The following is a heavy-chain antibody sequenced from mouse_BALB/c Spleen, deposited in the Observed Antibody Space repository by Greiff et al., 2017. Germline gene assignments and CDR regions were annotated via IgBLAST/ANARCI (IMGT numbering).Heavy chain of an antibody. CDR1: GYSITSDYA. V-gene: IGHV3-2*02. CDR2: ISYSGST. D-gene: IGHD1-1*01. CDR3: AVTTVVARAMDY. J-gene: IGHJ4*01. Sequence: VQLKESGPGLVKPSQSLSLTCTVTGYSITSDYAWNWIRQFPGNKLEWMGYISYSGSTSYNPSLKSRISITRDTSKNQFFLQLNSVTTEDTATYYCAVTTVVARAMDYWGQGTSVTVSS.